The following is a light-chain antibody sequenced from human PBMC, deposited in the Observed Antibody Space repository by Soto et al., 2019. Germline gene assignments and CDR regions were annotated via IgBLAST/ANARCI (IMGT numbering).Light chain of an antibody. CDR1: QGISSW. V-gene: IGKV1-12*01. CDR2: ESS. CDR3: QQANSVPYT. J-gene: IGKJ2*01. Sequence: DIQMTQSPSSVSASVGDRVTITCRASQGISSWLAWYQQKPGKAPKLLIFESSSLQSGVPSRFSGSGSAPDFTLTLSSLQPEDFATYCCQQANSVPYTFGQWTKLELK.